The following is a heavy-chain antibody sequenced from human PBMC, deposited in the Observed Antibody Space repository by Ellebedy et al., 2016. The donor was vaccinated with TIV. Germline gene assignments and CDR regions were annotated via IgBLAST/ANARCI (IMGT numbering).Heavy chain of an antibody. D-gene: IGHD4-17*01. CDR2: ISSDGTNT. Sequence: GESLKISXAASRFNFYNYVMHWVRQAPGKGLEWVALISSDGTNTNYADSVKGRFAISRDNSKNTLYLQMNSLRPEDTAVYYCAGPGNLAYGPFDFWGQGSLVTVSS. J-gene: IGHJ4*02. CDR3: AGPGNLAYGPFDF. V-gene: IGHV3-30*09. CDR1: RFNFYNYV.